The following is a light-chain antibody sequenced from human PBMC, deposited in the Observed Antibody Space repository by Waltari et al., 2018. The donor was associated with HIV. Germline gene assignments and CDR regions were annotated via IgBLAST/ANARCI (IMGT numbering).Light chain of an antibody. V-gene: IGKV3-11*01. J-gene: IGKJ5*01. CDR3: QQRSNWPPIT. CDR1: QSIGSY. Sequence: EIVLTQSPATLSLSPGERAVISCRASQSIGSYLAWYQQRPGQAPRLLIYDASNRATGIPARFSGSGSGTDFILTISSLEPEDFAVYYCQQRSNWPPITFGQGTRLEIK. CDR2: DAS.